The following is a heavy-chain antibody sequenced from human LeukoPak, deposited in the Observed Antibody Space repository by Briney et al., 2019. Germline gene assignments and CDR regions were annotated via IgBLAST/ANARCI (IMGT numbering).Heavy chain of an antibody. Sequence: SETLSLTCAVYGESFSGHHWSWIRQPPGKGLEWIGEINHSGTTNYNPSLKSRVTISVDTSKNQFSLKLSSVTAADTAVYYCARNYPAANDASDIWGQGTMVTVSS. CDR2: INHSGTT. D-gene: IGHD2-2*01. CDR3: ARNYPAANDASDI. V-gene: IGHV4-34*01. J-gene: IGHJ3*02. CDR1: GESFSGHH.